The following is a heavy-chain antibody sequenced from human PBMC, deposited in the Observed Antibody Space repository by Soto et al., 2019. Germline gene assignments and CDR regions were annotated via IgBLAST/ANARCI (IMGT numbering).Heavy chain of an antibody. CDR3: ASSISITIFGGSYYGMDV. Sequence: ASVKVSCKASGYTFTSYDINWVRQATGQGLEWMGWMNPNSGNTGYAQKFQGRVTMTRNTSISTAYMELSSLRSEDTAVYYGASSISITIFGGSYYGMDVWGQGTTVTVAS. V-gene: IGHV1-8*01. D-gene: IGHD3-9*01. CDR2: MNPNSGNT. J-gene: IGHJ6*02. CDR1: GYTFTSYD.